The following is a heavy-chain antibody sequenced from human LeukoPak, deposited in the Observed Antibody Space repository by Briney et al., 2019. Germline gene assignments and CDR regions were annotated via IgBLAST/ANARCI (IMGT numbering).Heavy chain of an antibody. CDR2: ISSSGSTI. D-gene: IGHD3-16*02. CDR1: GFTFSSYE. J-gene: IGHJ5*02. CDR3: ARGGSDYVWGSYRPGT. V-gene: IGHV3-48*03. Sequence: GGSLRLSCAASGFTFSSYEMNWVRQAPGKGLEWVSYISSSGSTIYYADSVKGRFTISRDNAKNSLYLQMNSLRAEDTAVYYCARGGSDYVWGSYRPGTWGQGTLVTVSS.